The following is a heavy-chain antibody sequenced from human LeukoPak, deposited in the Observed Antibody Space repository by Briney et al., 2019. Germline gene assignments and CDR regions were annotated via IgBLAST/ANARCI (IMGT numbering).Heavy chain of an antibody. V-gene: IGHV5-51*01. Sequence: GESLKISCKGSGYRFTSYWIGWVRQMPGKGLEWMGIIYPGDSETRYSPSLQGQVTISADKSISTAYLQWSSLKASDTAMYYCARLGVATAGMKVWFDPWGQGTLVTVSS. CDR1: GYRFTSYW. D-gene: IGHD6-13*01. J-gene: IGHJ5*02. CDR3: ARLGVATAGMKVWFDP. CDR2: IYPGDSET.